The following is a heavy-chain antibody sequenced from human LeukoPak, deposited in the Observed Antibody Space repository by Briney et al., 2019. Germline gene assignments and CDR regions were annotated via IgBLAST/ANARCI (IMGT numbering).Heavy chain of an antibody. V-gene: IGHV3-30*18. CDR3: AKDLGYCSSTSCYGPDAFDI. J-gene: IGHJ3*02. Sequence: PGGSLRLSCAASGFTFSSYGMHWVRQAPGKGLEWVAAISYDGSNKYYADSVKGRFTISRDNSKNTLYLQMNSLRAEDTAVYYCAKDLGYCSSTSCYGPDAFDIWGQGTMVTVSS. CDR2: ISYDGSNK. D-gene: IGHD2-2*01. CDR1: GFTFSSYG.